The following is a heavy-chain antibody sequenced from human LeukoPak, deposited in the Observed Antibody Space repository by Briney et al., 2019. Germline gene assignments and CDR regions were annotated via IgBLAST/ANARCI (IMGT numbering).Heavy chain of an antibody. CDR1: GFTFSSYG. D-gene: IGHD6-19*01. V-gene: IGHV3-33*01. CDR2: TWYDGSNK. CDR3: ARQPGIAVADYYFDY. Sequence: GGSLRLSCAASGFTFSSYGMHWVRQAPGKGLEWVAVTWYDGSNKYYADSVKGRFTISRDNSKNTLYLQMNSLRAEDTAVYYCARQPGIAVADYYFDYWGQGTLVTVSS. J-gene: IGHJ4*02.